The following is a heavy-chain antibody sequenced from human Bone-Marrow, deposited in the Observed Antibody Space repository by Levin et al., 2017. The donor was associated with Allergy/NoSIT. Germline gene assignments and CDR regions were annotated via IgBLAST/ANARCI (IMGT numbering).Heavy chain of an antibody. J-gene: IGHJ6*03. D-gene: IGHD3-22*01. V-gene: IGHV1-69*04. CDR2: IIPILGIA. CDR1: GGTFSSYA. CDR3: ARGYHDSSGYYSGYYYYMDV. Sequence: SVKVSCKASGGTFSSYAISWVRQAPGQGLEWMGRIIPILGIANYAQKFQGRVTITADKSTSTAYMELSSLRSEDTAVYYCARGYHDSSGYYSGYYYYMDVWGKGTTVTVSS.